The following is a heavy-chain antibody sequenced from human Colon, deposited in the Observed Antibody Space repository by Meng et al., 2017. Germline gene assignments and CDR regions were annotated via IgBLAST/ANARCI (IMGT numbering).Heavy chain of an antibody. CDR1: GDSVSSNRAL. CDR3: TTWYGEY. D-gene: IGHD3-10*01. Sequence: QGQLQPSGPGLVKPSQTLSLTCAISGDSVSSNRALWHWVRQSPSRGLEWLGQTYYRSEWQNHYGVSVKSRITINADTSRNHFSLHLNSVTPEDTAVYYCTTWYGEYWGQGTLVTVSS. CDR2: TYYRSEWQN. V-gene: IGHV6-1*01. J-gene: IGHJ4*02.